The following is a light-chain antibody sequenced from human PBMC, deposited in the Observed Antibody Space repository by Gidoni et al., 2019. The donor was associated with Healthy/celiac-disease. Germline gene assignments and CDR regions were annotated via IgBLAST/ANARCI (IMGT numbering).Light chain of an antibody. CDR2: DAS. Sequence: DIPITQSPSSLSASVGDRVTITCQASQDSSNYLHWYQQKPGKAPKLLIYDASNLETGVPSRFSGSGSGTDFTLTISSLQPEDIATYYCQQYDNLLYTFGQGTKLEIK. CDR3: QQYDNLLYT. CDR1: QDSSNY. J-gene: IGKJ2*01. V-gene: IGKV1-33*01.